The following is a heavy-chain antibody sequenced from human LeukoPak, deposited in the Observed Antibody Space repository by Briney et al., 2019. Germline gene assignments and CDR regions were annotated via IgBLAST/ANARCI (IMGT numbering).Heavy chain of an antibody. CDR3: ARTVGTHRFDY. CDR2: VFYDGDT. CDR1: GGSIRSYY. J-gene: IGHJ4*02. Sequence: SETLSLTCTVSGGSIRSYYWSWIRQPPGKGLEWIGYVFYDGDTTSNPSLKSRVTISADTSKNQFSLKVTSVTAPDTAVYYCARTVGTHRFDYWGQGILVTVSS. D-gene: IGHD4-23*01. V-gene: IGHV4-59*08.